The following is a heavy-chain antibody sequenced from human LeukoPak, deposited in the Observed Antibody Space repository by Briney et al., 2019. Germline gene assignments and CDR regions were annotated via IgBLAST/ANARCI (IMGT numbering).Heavy chain of an antibody. Sequence: GGSLRLSCAASGFTFDDYGMSWVRQAPGKGLEWVSGINWNGGSTGYADSVKGRFTISRDNSKNTLYLQMNSLRAEDTAVYYCAKDLDDYVWGSYRWVYWGQGTLVTVSS. CDR2: INWNGGST. CDR3: AKDLDDYVWGSYRWVY. CDR1: GFTFDDYG. V-gene: IGHV3-20*04. D-gene: IGHD3-16*02. J-gene: IGHJ4*02.